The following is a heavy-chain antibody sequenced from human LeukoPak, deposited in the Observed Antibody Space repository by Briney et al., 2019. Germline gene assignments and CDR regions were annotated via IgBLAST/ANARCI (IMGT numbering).Heavy chain of an antibody. J-gene: IGHJ4*02. D-gene: IGHD2-2*01. Sequence: GGSLRLSCAASGFTFSSYSMNWVRQAPGKGLEWVSSINSSSSYIYYADSVKGRFTISRDNAKNSLYLQMNSLSAEDTAVYYCARARARDIVVVPADPHLDYWGQGTLVTVSS. CDR1: GFTFSSYS. V-gene: IGHV3-21*01. CDR2: INSSSSYI. CDR3: ARARARDIVVVPADPHLDY.